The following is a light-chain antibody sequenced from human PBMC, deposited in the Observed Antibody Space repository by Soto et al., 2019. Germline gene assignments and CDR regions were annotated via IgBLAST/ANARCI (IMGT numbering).Light chain of an antibody. CDR3: GSWDSSLSAYV. Sequence: QSVLTQPPSVSAAPGQKVTISCFGSSSNIGGNSVSWYQQLPGTAPKLLIYDDNKRPSGIPDRFSGSKSGTSATLGITGFQTGDEADYYCGSWDSSLSAYVFGTRTKVTVL. V-gene: IGLV1-51*01. CDR2: DDN. J-gene: IGLJ1*01. CDR1: SSNIGGNS.